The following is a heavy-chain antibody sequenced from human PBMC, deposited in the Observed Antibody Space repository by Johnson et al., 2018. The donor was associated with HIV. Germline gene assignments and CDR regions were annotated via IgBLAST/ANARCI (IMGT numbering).Heavy chain of an antibody. V-gene: IGHV3-30-3*01. Sequence: QVQLVESRGGVVQPGRPLRLSCSASRFTFSSYAMHWVRPAPGQGLEWVAVISFDGSNKYYADSVKGRFSISRDNSKKSLYLQMNSLRAEDTAVYYCAREGEGYSSSWYDAFDIWGQGTMVTVSS. CDR2: ISFDGSNK. D-gene: IGHD6-13*01. CDR3: AREGEGYSSSWYDAFDI. J-gene: IGHJ3*02. CDR1: RFTFSSYA.